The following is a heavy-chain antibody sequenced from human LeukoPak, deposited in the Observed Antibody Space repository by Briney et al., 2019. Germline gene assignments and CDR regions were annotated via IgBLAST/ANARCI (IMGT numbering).Heavy chain of an antibody. CDR3: ARGISGYDYVNSYFDY. CDR1: GGSFSNGGYF. CDR2: ISYSGST. V-gene: IGHV4-31*03. Sequence: PSETLSLTCTVSGGSFSNGGYFWSCIRQHPGKGLEWIGSISYSGSTYYNPSLKSRVTISVDTSKNHFSLKLSSVTAADTAVYYCARGISGYDYVNSYFDYWGQGTLVTVSS. J-gene: IGHJ4*02. D-gene: IGHD5-12*01.